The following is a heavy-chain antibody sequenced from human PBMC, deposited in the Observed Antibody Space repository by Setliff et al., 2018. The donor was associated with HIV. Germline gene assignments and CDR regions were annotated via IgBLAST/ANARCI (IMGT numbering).Heavy chain of an antibody. V-gene: IGHV4-59*01. CDR2: ISNTGST. D-gene: IGHD3-16*02. J-gene: IGHJ4*02. CDR3: VRASWGTTFGGVIVTPDY. Sequence: KPSETLSLTCTVSGVSISNYYWNWIRQPPGKGLEWIGYISNTGSTSYNASLKSRVTISVDTSKNQISLRLSSVSAADTALFYCVRASWGTTFGGVIVTPDYWGQGTLVTVSS. CDR1: GVSISNYY.